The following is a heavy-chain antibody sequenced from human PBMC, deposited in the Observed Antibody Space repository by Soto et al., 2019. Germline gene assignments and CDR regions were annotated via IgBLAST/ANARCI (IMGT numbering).Heavy chain of an antibody. CDR1: GYTFTSYG. CDR2: ISAYNGNA. Sequence: ASVKVSCKASGYTFTSYGISWVRQAPGQGLEWMGWISAYNGNANYAQKLQGRVTMTTDTSTSTAYMELRSLRSDDTAVYYCAWAYCGGDCYTNWFDPWGQGTLVTVSS. V-gene: IGHV1-18*04. J-gene: IGHJ5*02. D-gene: IGHD2-21*02. CDR3: AWAYCGGDCYTNWFDP.